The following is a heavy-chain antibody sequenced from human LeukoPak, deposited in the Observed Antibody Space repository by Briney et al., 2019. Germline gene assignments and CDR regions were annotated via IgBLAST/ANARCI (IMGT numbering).Heavy chain of an antibody. D-gene: IGHD6-19*01. Sequence: ASVKVSCKASGYTFTGYYMHWVRQAPGQGLEWMGWINPDSGGTNYAQKFQGRVTMTRDTSISTAYMELSRLRFDDTAVYYCAREISNGCFFDYWGQGTLVTVSS. CDR3: AREISNGCFFDY. V-gene: IGHV1-2*02. CDR2: INPDSGGT. CDR1: GYTFTGYY. J-gene: IGHJ4*02.